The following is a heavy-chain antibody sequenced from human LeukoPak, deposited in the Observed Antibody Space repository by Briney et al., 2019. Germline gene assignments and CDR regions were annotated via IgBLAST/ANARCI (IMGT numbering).Heavy chain of an antibody. D-gene: IGHD3-22*01. Sequence: ASVKVSCKASGYTFTGYYMHWVRQPPGQGLEWMGWINPNSGGTNYAQKFQGRVTMSRDTSISTAYMELSRLRSDDTAVYYCARGYYDSSGYWDYWGQGTLVTVSS. V-gene: IGHV1-2*02. J-gene: IGHJ4*02. CDR1: GYTFTGYY. CDR2: INPNSGGT. CDR3: ARGYYDSSGYWDY.